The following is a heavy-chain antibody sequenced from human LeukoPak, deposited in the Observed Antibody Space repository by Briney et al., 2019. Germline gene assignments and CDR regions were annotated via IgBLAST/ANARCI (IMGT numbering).Heavy chain of an antibody. CDR2: ITGNGDST. Sequence: PGGSLRLSCAASGFTFAGYAMAWVRQAPGKGLNWVTGITGNGDSTYYADSAKGRFTISRDNSRNTLYLQMNSLRAEDTAAYYCAKRDYFSSGDYYPLFDNWGQGTLVTVSS. CDR3: AKRDYFSSGDYYPLFDN. D-gene: IGHD3-22*01. CDR1: GFTFAGYA. J-gene: IGHJ4*02. V-gene: IGHV3-23*01.